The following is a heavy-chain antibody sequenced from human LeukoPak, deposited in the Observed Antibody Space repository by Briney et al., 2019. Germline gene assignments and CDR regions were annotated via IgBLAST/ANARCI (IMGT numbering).Heavy chain of an antibody. D-gene: IGHD1-26*01. CDR1: GFTFSNYW. J-gene: IGHJ4*02. CDR2: INSDGSST. CDR3: ARRRSVHYFDY. V-gene: IGHV3-74*01. Sequence: GGSLRLSCSASGFTFSNYWMHWVRQALGKGLVWVSRINSDGSSTSYADSVKGRFTISRDSAKNTLYLQMNSLRAEDTAVYYCARRRSVHYFDYWGLGTLVTVSS.